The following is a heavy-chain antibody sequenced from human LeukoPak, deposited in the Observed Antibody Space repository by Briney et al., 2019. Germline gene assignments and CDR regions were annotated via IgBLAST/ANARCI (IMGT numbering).Heavy chain of an antibody. CDR1: GFTVSSYH. CDR2: IYSGGTT. J-gene: IGHJ2*01. V-gene: IGHV3-53*01. D-gene: IGHD3-10*01. CDR3: ARDFYGSGSHRYFDL. Sequence: GGSLRLSCAASGFTVSSYHMSWVRQAPGKGLEWVSVIYSGGTTHYADSVRGRFTISRDNSKNTLYLQMNSLRAEDTAVYYCARDFYGSGSHRYFDLWGRGTLVTVSS.